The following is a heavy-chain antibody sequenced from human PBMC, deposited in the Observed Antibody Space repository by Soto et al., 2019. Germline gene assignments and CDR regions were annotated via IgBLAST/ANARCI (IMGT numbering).Heavy chain of an antibody. CDR1: GGSFSGYY. CDR3: ARGLRGDGYNIDY. Sequence: SETLSLTCAVYGGSFSGYYWSWIRQPPGKGLEWIGEINHSGSTNYNPSLKSRVTISVDTSKNQFSLKLSSVTAADTAVYYCARGLRGDGYNIDYWGQGTLVTVSS. CDR2: INHSGST. V-gene: IGHV4-34*01. J-gene: IGHJ4*02. D-gene: IGHD3-10*01.